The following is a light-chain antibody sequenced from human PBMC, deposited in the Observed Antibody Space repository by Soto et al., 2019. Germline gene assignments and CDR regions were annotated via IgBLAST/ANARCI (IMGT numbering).Light chain of an antibody. CDR3: GSYVDNSSLV. CDR2: EVN. V-gene: IGLV2-14*01. Sequence: ALAQPSSVSGSPGQSITISCTGTSTDVGGYNYVSWYQHHPGKGPKLIIYEVNNRPSGVSDRFSGSKSGNKASLTISNLEAEDESDYYCGSYVDNSSLVFGTGTKVTVL. J-gene: IGLJ1*01. CDR1: STDVGGYNY.